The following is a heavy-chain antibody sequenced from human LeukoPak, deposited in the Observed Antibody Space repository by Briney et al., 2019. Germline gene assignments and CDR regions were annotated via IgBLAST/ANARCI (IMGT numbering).Heavy chain of an antibody. CDR1: GFTFSSYG. V-gene: IGHV3-33*01. D-gene: IGHD4-17*01. Sequence: GGSLRLSCATSGFTFSSYGFHWVRQAPGKGLEWVAVIWYDGSKKYYADSVKGRFTISRDDSKNTVYLQMNSLRAEDTAMYYCARDRGDYGDYPDYFDSWGQGTLVTVSS. CDR3: ARDRGDYGDYPDYFDS. J-gene: IGHJ4*02. CDR2: IWYDGSKK.